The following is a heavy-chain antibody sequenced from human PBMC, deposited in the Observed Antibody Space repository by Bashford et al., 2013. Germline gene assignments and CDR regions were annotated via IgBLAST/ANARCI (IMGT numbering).Heavy chain of an antibody. D-gene: IGHD6-19*01. CDR3: ARVGYSAVAGTRYFDL. CDR2: INHSGST. V-gene: IGHV4-34*01. J-gene: IGHJ2*01. CDR1: GGSFSGYY. Sequence: SSETLSLTCAVYGGSFSGYYWSWIRQPPGKGLEWIGEINHSGSTNYNPSLKSRVTISVDTSKNQFSLKLSSVTAADTAVYYCARVGYSAVAGTRYFDLWGRGTLVTVSS.